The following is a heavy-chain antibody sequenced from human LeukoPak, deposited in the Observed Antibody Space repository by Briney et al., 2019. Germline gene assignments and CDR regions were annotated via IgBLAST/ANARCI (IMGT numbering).Heavy chain of an antibody. D-gene: IGHD5-18*01. CDR2: ISYDESKK. V-gene: IGHV3-30*03. Sequence: PGGSLRLSCAASGFTFKTYGMHWVRQAPGKGLEWVALISYDESKKNYADSVKGRFTISRDNSKNTLYLQMNSLRAEDTAVYYCARGGYAYGSWGQGTLVTVSS. CDR3: ARGGYAYGS. CDR1: GFTFKTYG. J-gene: IGHJ4*02.